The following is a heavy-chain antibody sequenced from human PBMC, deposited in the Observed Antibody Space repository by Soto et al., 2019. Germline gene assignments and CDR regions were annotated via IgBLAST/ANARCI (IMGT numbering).Heavy chain of an antibody. D-gene: IGHD3-9*01. CDR3: ARAITIFSGGAFDI. CDR1: GFTFSSYA. Sequence: PGGSLRLSCAASGFTFSSYAMSWVRQAPGKGLEWVSAISGSGGSTYYADSVKGRFTISRENAKNSLYLQMNSLRAGDTAVYYCARAITIFSGGAFDIWGQGTMVTVSS. V-gene: IGHV3-23*01. CDR2: ISGSGGST. J-gene: IGHJ3*02.